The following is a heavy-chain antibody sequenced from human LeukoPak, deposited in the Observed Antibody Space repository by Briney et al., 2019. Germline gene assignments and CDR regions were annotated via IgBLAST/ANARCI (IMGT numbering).Heavy chain of an antibody. J-gene: IGHJ4*02. Sequence: SETLSLTCTGSGFSISSYYWSWLRQPPGKGLEWIGYIYYSGSTNYNPSLKSRVTISVDTSKNQFSLKLSSVTAADTAVYYCASYSGSYFFDYWGQGTLVTVSS. CDR1: GFSISSYY. V-gene: IGHV4-59*01. CDR3: ASYSGSYFFDY. D-gene: IGHD1-26*01. CDR2: IYYSGST.